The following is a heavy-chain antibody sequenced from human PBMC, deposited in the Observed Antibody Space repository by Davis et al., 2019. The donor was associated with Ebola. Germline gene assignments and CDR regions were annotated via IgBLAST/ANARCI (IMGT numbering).Heavy chain of an antibody. CDR3: ARSGGSGSYRYYYYGMDV. CDR1: GFTFNSYA. J-gene: IGHJ6*04. CDR2: IRGSGGST. V-gene: IGHV3-23*01. Sequence: GESLKISCAASGFTFNSYAMNWVRQAPGKGLEWVSSIRGSGGSTYYADSVKGRFTISRDNAKNTLYLQMNSLRAEDTAVYYCARSGGSGSYRYYYYGMDVWGKGTTVTVSS. D-gene: IGHD3-10*01.